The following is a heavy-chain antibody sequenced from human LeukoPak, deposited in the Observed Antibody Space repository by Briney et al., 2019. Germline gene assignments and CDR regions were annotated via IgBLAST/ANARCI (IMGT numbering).Heavy chain of an antibody. CDR2: IIPIFGTA. J-gene: IGHJ3*02. Sequence: SVKVSCKASGGTFSSYAISWVRQAPGQGLEWMGGIIPIFGTANYAQKFQGRVTITTDESTSTAYMELSSLRSEDTAVYYCAGRYSGSHRRAFDIWGQGTMVTVSS. V-gene: IGHV1-69*05. D-gene: IGHD1-26*01. CDR1: GGTFSSYA. CDR3: AGRYSGSHRRAFDI.